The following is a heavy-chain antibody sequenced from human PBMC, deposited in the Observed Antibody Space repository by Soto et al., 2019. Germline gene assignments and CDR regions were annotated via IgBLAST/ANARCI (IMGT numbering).Heavy chain of an antibody. CDR1: GFTFSDYY. J-gene: IGHJ4*02. CDR3: ARDQGYYDSSGYFDY. CDR2: ISSSGSII. Sequence: LRLSCAASGFTFSDYYMSWIRQAPGKGLEWVSYISSSGSIIYYADSVKGRFTISRDNARNSLYLQLNSLRAEDTAVYYCARDQGYYDSSGYFDYWGQGTLVTVSS. D-gene: IGHD3-22*01. V-gene: IGHV3-11*01.